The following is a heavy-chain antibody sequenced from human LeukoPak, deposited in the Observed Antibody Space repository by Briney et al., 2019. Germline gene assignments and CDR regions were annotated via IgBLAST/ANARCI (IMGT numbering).Heavy chain of an antibody. J-gene: IGHJ4*02. Sequence: ASVKVSCKASGYTFISYYVHWVRQAPGQGLEWMGIIDPSGVSTVYAQKFKGRATMTRDTSTSTVYMELSSLRSEDTAVYYCATAGGVNSGSYPPPDFWGQGTLVTVSS. CDR3: ATAGGVNSGSYPPPDF. V-gene: IGHV1-46*01. CDR2: IDPSGVST. CDR1: GYTFISYY. D-gene: IGHD1-26*01.